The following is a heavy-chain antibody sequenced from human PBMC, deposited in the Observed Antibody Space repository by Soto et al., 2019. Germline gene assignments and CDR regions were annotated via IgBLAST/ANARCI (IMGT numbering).Heavy chain of an antibody. Sequence: SETLSLTCTVSGGSISSYYWSWIRQPPGKGLEWIGYIYYSGSTNYNPSLKSRVTISVDTSKNQFSLKLSSVTAADTAVYYCARDGLYRGIDYWGQGTLVTVSS. J-gene: IGHJ4*02. CDR1: GGSISSYY. CDR2: IYYSGST. CDR3: ARDGLYRGIDY. D-gene: IGHD1-26*01. V-gene: IGHV4-59*01.